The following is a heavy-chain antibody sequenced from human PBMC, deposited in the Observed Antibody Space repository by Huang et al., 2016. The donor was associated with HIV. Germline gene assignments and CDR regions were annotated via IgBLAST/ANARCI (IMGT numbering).Heavy chain of an antibody. Sequence: QLQLQESGPGPVKPSATLSLPRSVSGGSISGSRYYWGWIRQPPGKGLEWIGMIYDSGDSHYSPSLKSRVTISVDTSKNQFSLKLSSVTAADTAVYYCARGQSGPSQWLASLGNYYYYMDVWGKGTTVTVSS. D-gene: IGHD6-19*01. CDR1: GGSISGSRYY. CDR3: ARGQSGPSQWLASLGNYYYYMDV. CDR2: IYDSGDS. V-gene: IGHV4-39*01. J-gene: IGHJ6*03.